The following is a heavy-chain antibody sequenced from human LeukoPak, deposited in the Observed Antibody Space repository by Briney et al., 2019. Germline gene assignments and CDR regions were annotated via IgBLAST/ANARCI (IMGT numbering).Heavy chain of an antibody. CDR2: ISSSSSHI. CDR3: AKGEVGATGGYYFDY. Sequence: PGGSLRLSCATSEFTFSSYNMNWVRQAPGKGLEWVSFISSSSSHIYYADSVKGRFTISRDNSKNTLYLQMNSLRAEDTAVYYCAKGEVGATGGYYFDYWGQGTLVTVSS. J-gene: IGHJ4*02. D-gene: IGHD1-26*01. V-gene: IGHV3-21*04. CDR1: EFTFSSYN.